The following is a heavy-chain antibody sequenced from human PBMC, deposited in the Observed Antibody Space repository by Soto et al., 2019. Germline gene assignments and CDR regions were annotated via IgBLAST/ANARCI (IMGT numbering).Heavy chain of an antibody. CDR2: ISYDGSNK. CDR1: GFTFSSYG. V-gene: IGHV3-30*18. J-gene: IGHJ6*02. Sequence: GGSLRLSCAASGFTFSSYGMHWVRQAPGKGLEWVAVISYDGSNKYYADSVKGRFTISRDNSKNTLYLQMNSLRAEDTAVYYCANSYGDSSECSYGMDVWGQGTTVTVSS. CDR3: ANSYGDSSECSYGMDV. D-gene: IGHD6-19*01.